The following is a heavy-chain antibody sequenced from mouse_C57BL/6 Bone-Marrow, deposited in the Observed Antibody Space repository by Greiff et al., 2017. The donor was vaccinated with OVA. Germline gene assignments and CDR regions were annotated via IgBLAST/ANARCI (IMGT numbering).Heavy chain of an antibody. CDR1: GYTFTSYW. D-gene: IGHD2-3*01. V-gene: IGHV1-50*01. Sequence: QVQLQQPGAELVKPGASVKLSCKASGYTFTSYWMQWVKQRPGQGLEWIGEIDPSDSYTNYNQKFQGKATLTVDKSSSTAYMQLSSLTSEDSEVYYCAVRDDSYYHAMDYWGQGTSVTVSS. J-gene: IGHJ4*01. CDR2: IDPSDSYT. CDR3: AVRDDSYYHAMDY.